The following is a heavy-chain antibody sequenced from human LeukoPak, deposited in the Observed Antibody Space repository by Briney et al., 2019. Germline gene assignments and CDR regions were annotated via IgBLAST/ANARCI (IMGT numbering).Heavy chain of an antibody. V-gene: IGHV1-24*01. D-gene: IGHD6-13*01. Sequence: ASVKVSCKVSGYTLTELSMHWVRQAPGKGLEWMGGFDPEGGETIYAQKFQGRVTMTEDTSTDTAYMELSSLRSEDTAVYYCATDPGSSWLLDYWGQGTLVTVSS. CDR3: ATDPGSSWLLDY. CDR1: GYTLTELS. J-gene: IGHJ4*02. CDR2: FDPEGGET.